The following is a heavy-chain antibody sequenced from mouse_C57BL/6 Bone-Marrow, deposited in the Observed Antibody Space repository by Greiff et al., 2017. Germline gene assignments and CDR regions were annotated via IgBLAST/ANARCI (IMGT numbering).Heavy chain of an antibody. J-gene: IGHJ3*01. D-gene: IGHD1-1*01. CDR2: IDPSDSYT. CDR1: GYTFTSYW. V-gene: IGHV1-69*01. CDR3: AGSYYYGSSYWFAY. Sequence: VQLQQPGAELVMPGASVKLSCKASGYTFTSYWMHWVKQRPGQGLEWIGEIDPSDSYTNYNQKFKGKSTLTVDKSSSTAYMQLSSLTSEDSAVYYCAGSYYYGSSYWFAYWGQETLVTVSA.